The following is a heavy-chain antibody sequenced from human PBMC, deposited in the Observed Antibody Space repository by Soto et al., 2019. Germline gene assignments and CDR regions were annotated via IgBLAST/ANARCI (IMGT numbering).Heavy chain of an antibody. CDR2: ISSSSSTI. Sequence: EVQLVESGGGLVQPGGSLRLSCAASGFTFSSYSMNWVRQAPGKGLEWVSYISSSSSTIYYADSVKGRFTISRDNAKNSLYLQMNTLRAEDTAVYYCARIGVDWSQEREAFDIWGQGTMVTVSS. CDR3: ARIGVDWSQEREAFDI. J-gene: IGHJ3*02. CDR1: GFTFSSYS. D-gene: IGHD3-9*01. V-gene: IGHV3-48*01.